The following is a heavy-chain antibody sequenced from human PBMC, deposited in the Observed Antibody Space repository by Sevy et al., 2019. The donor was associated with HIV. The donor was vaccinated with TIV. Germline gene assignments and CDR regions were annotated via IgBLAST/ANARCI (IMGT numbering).Heavy chain of an antibody. Sequence: GGSLRLSCAASGFTFSSYGMHWARQAPGKGLEWVAVIWYDGSNKYYADSVKGRFTISRDNSKNTLYLQMNSLRAEDTAVYYCAKPGAWFGESPDAFDIWGQGTMVTVSS. CDR3: AKPGAWFGESPDAFDI. J-gene: IGHJ3*02. CDR2: IWYDGSNK. D-gene: IGHD3-10*01. CDR1: GFTFSSYG. V-gene: IGHV3-33*06.